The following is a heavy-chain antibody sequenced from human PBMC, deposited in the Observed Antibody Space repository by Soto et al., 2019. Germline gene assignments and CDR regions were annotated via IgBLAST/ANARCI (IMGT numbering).Heavy chain of an antibody. J-gene: IGHJ5*02. CDR1: GGSISSGRYY. CDR3: ARQGGHCTDGVCPDWFVP. D-gene: IGHD2-8*01. Sequence: PSETLSLTCTVSGGSISSGRYYWGWIRQPPGKGLEWIGTIHYNSNTFYNPSLKSRVTISIDTSKEQFSLKLRSVTAADTAVYYCARQGGHCTDGVCPDWFVPWGQGTLVTVSS. CDR2: IHYNSNT. V-gene: IGHV4-39*01.